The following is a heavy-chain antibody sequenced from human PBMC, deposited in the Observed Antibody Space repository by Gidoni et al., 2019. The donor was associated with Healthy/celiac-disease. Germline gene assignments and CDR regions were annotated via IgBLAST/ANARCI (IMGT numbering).Heavy chain of an antibody. CDR2: IRGSGCRT. CDR3: AKGLLGASFQH. CDR1: GFTFRNYA. V-gene: IGHV3-23*01. J-gene: IGHJ1*01. Sequence: EVQLLESGGGLVQPGGALRLSCEASGFTFRNYAMSWVRQAPGKGLEWVSAIRGSGCRTYYADSVKGRFTISRDNSKNTLYLQMNSLRAEDTAVYYCAKGLLGASFQHWGQGTLVTVSS.